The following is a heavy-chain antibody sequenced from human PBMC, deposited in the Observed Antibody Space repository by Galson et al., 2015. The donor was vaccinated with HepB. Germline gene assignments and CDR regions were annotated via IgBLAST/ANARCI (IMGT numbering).Heavy chain of an antibody. CDR3: ARASPGPGAAEALEGAFDI. V-gene: IGHV3-66*02. CDR2: IYSGGST. D-gene: IGHD6-13*01. J-gene: IGHJ3*02. CDR1: GFTVSSNY. Sequence: SLRLSCAASGFTVSSNYMSWVRQAPGKGLEWVSVIYSGGSTYYADSVKGRFTISRDNSKNTLYLQMNSLRAEDTAVYYCARASPGPGAAEALEGAFDIWGQGTMVTVSS.